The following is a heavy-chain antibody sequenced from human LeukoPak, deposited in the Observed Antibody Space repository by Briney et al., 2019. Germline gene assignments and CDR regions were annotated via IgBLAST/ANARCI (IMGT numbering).Heavy chain of an antibody. D-gene: IGHD5-24*01. CDR3: ARGPPRDGYTFDY. CDR1: GGSISSYY. V-gene: IGHV4-59*01. J-gene: IGHJ4*02. Sequence: PSETLSLTCTVSGGSISSYYWSWIRQPPGKGLEWIGYIYYSGSTNYNPSLKSRVTISVDMPKNQFSLKLSSVTAADTAVYYCARGPPRDGYTFDYWGQGTLVTVSS. CDR2: IYYSGST.